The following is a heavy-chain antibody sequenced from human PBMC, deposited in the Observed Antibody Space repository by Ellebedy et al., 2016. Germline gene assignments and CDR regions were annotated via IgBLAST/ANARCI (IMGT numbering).Heavy chain of an antibody. Sequence: ASVKVSCKASGYTFTSYYMHWVRQAPGQGLEWMGIINPSGGSTSYAQKFQGSVTMTRDTSTSTVYMELSSLRSEDTAVYYCAREGTTGDYYYYGMDVWGQGTTVTVSS. J-gene: IGHJ6*02. CDR3: AREGTTGDYYYYGMDV. CDR2: INPSGGST. CDR1: GYTFTSYY. D-gene: IGHD1-14*01. V-gene: IGHV1-46*01.